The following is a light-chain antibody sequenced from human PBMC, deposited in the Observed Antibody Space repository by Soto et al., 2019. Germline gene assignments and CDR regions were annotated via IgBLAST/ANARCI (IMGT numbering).Light chain of an antibody. CDR1: QSLLHSNGYND. CDR2: LGS. V-gene: IGKV2-28*01. CDR3: MQALQTPLT. Sequence: DIVMTQSPLSLPVTPGEPASISCRSSQSLLHSNGYNDLDRYLQKPGQAPQLLIYLGSNRASGVPDGLSGSGSGTDFTLKISRVEAEDVGVYYCMQALQTPLTFGQGTKLEIK. J-gene: IGKJ2*01.